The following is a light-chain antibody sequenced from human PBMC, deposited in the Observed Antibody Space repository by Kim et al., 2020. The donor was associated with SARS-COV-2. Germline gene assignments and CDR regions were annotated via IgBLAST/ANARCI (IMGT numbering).Light chain of an antibody. CDR3: QEYNKWPSLT. V-gene: IGKV3-15*01. CDR1: QSVSSN. Sequence: SPGERATLSCRASQSVSSNLAWYQQKPGQAPRLLIYGASTRATGIAARFSGSGSGTEFTLTISSLQSEDFAVYYCQEYNKWPSLTFGGGTKVDIK. CDR2: GAS. J-gene: IGKJ4*01.